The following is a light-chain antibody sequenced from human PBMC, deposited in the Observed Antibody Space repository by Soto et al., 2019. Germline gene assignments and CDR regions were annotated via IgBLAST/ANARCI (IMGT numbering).Light chain of an antibody. CDR2: DAS. J-gene: IGKJ4*01. CDR1: QSISSA. CDR3: QPYNNWPLT. Sequence: EIVLTQSPATLSLSPGDRAILSCRASQSISSALAWYQQKPGQAPRLLIYDASDRATGIPARFSGSRSGTDFTLTISSLQSEDCAVYYCQPYNNWPLTFGGGTKVEIK. V-gene: IGKV3-11*01.